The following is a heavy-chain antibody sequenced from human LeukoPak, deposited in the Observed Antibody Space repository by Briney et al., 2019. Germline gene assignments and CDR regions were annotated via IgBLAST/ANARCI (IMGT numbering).Heavy chain of an antibody. CDR3: ARGGAARPDY. Sequence: GGSLRLPCVASGFTFSNYWMTWVRQPPGKGLEWVSYISSSSSNINYADSVKGRFTISRDNAKNSLYLQMNSLRAEDTAVYYCARGGAARPDYWGQGTLVTVSS. J-gene: IGHJ4*02. D-gene: IGHD6-6*01. CDR1: GFTFSNYW. V-gene: IGHV3-48*01. CDR2: ISSSSSNI.